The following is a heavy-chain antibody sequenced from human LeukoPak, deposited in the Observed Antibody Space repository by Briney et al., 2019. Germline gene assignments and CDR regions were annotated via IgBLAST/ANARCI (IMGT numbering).Heavy chain of an antibody. V-gene: IGHV3-53*05. Sequence: GGSLRLSCAPSGFTVSSNYMSWVRQAPGKGLEWVSVIYSGGSAYYADSVKGRFTISRDNSKNTLYLQMNSLRAEDTAVYYCATRHSSGPRHAFDIWGQGTMVTVSS. CDR2: IYSGGSA. CDR3: ATRHSSGPRHAFDI. CDR1: GFTVSSNY. J-gene: IGHJ3*02. D-gene: IGHD3-22*01.